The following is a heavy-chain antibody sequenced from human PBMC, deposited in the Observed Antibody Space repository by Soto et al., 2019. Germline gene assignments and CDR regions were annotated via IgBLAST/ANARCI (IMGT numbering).Heavy chain of an antibody. V-gene: IGHV1-46*03. D-gene: IGHD5-12*01. CDR2: INPSGGST. CDR3: ARDQYSGYQPGAY. Sequence: ASVKVSCKASGYTFTSYHVHWVRQAPGQGLEWMGIINPSGGSTSYAQKFQGRVTMTRDTSTSTVYMELSSLRSEDTAVYYCARDQYSGYQPGAYWGQGTLVTVSS. J-gene: IGHJ4*02. CDR1: GYTFTSYH.